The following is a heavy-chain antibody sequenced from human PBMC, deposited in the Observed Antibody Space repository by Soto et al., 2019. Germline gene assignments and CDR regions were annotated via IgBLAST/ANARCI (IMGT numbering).Heavy chain of an antibody. Sequence: SETLSLTCTASGGSVSSGSYYWSWIRQPPGKGLEWIGYIYYSGSTNYNPSLKSRVTISVDTSKNQFSLKLSSVTAADTAVYYRARSKYYYDSSGYYYTHYYYYGMDVWGQGTTVTVSS. CDR3: ARSKYYYDSSGYYYTHYYYYGMDV. V-gene: IGHV4-61*01. CDR1: GGSVSSGSYY. J-gene: IGHJ6*02. CDR2: IYYSGST. D-gene: IGHD3-22*01.